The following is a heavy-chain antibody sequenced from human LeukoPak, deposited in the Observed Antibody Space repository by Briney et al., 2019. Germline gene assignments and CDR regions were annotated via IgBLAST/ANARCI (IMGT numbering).Heavy chain of an antibody. CDR1: GYTFTGYY. CDR3: ARARGVIDYYFDY. J-gene: IGHJ4*02. V-gene: IGHV1-2*02. CDR2: MNPNSGGT. D-gene: IGHD3-10*01. Sequence: ASVKVSCKASGYTFTGYYMHWVRQARGQGLEWMGWMNPNSGGTNYAQKFQGRVTMTRDTSISTAYMELSRLRSDDTAVHYCARARGVIDYYFDYWGQGTLVTVSS.